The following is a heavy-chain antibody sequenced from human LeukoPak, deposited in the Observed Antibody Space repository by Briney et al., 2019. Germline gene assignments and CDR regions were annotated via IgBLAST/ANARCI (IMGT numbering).Heavy chain of an antibody. J-gene: IGHJ4*02. CDR1: GFTFSNYG. CDR2: ISYDGFDK. D-gene: IGHD3-10*01. CDR3: AKDGGYYFGSNNYEPSVPDY. Sequence: GGSLSLSCAASGFTFSNYGMHWVRKAPGKGLEWVALISYDGFDKYYADSVKGRFTISRDDSKKTLYLQMNGLRPEDTAVYYCAKDGGYYFGSNNYEPSVPDYWGQGTMVTVSS. V-gene: IGHV3-30*18.